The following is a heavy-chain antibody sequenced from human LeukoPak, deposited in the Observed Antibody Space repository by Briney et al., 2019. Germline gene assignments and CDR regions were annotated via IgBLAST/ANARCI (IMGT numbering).Heavy chain of an antibody. CDR1: GFTFSSYA. D-gene: IGHD3-3*01. CDR2: ISGSGGST. Sequence: PGGSLRLSCAASGFTFSSYAMSWVRQAPGKGLEWVSAISGSGGSTYYADSVKGRFTISRDNSKNTLYLQMNSLRAEDTAVYYCAREPPPVTIFGVVNYYGMDVWGQGTTVTVSS. J-gene: IGHJ6*02. CDR3: AREPPPVTIFGVVNYYGMDV. V-gene: IGHV3-23*01.